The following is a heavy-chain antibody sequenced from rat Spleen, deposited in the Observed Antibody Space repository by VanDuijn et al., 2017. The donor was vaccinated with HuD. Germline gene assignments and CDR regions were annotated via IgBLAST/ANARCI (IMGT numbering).Heavy chain of an antibody. CDR3: ATNYGY. J-gene: IGHJ2*01. CDR1: GFTFSDYY. Sequence: EVQLVESGGGLVQPGRSLKLSCAASGFTFSDYYMAWVRQAPKKGLEWGASISYEGSSTYYVDSVKGRFTISRDNAKNTLYLQMNSLRSEDTATYYCATNYGYWGQGVMVTVSS. V-gene: IGHV5-22*01. D-gene: IGHD1-11*01. CDR2: ISYEGSST.